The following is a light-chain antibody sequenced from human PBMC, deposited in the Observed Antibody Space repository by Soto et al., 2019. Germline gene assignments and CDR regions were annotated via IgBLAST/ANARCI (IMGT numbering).Light chain of an antibody. Sequence: RGSLSVSSSYLAWYQQKPGQAPRLLIYGASSRATGIPDRFSGRESGTYFTRPRTRLEPEAFAAYYCDQYSSSPRTIGLGTQVDIK. CDR2: GAS. CDR3: DQYSSSPRT. V-gene: IGKV3-20*01. CDR1: LSVSSSY. J-gene: IGKJ1*01.